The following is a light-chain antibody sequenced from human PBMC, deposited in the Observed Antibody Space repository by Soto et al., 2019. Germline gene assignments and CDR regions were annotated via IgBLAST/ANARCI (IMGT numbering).Light chain of an antibody. J-gene: IGKJ4*01. CDR1: QGINNW. CDR3: QQANSFLALT. V-gene: IGKV1-12*01. Sequence: TQLTHAPSSVSASIGDRVTITCRASQGINNWLAWYQQKPGKAPKLLIYAASSLQSGVPSRFSGSGSGTDFTLTIKNLQPDDFATYYCQQANSFLALTCGRGHKGDI. CDR2: AAS.